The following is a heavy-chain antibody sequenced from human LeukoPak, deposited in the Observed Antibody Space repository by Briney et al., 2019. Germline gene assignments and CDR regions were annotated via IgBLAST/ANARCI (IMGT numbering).Heavy chain of an antibody. CDR1: GFTFSSYA. D-gene: IGHD6-6*01. V-gene: IGHV3-23*01. Sequence: GGSLRLSCAASGFTFSSYAMSWLRQTPGKGLEWVSAITGNDCDTYSADSVKGRLTISRDNSKNTLYLQMDSLRAEDAAVYYCAKGSSSSRPYYFDYWGQGTLVTVSS. CDR2: ITGNDCDT. CDR3: AKGSSSSRPYYFDY. J-gene: IGHJ4*02.